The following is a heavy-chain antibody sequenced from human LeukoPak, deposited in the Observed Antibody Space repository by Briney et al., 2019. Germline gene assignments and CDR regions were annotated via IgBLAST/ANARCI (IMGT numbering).Heavy chain of an antibody. D-gene: IGHD3-22*01. CDR2: IYSDGRT. J-gene: IGHJ3*01. V-gene: IGHV3-53*01. CDR3: ARGFFLSGYLDAFDL. CDR1: GFIVSNKY. Sequence: GGSLRLSCAASGFIVSNKYMTWVRQAPGKGLEWVSLIYSDGRTYYADSVRGRCTISRDNSKNTLYVQMNSLRVEDTAVYYCARGFFLSGYLDAFDLWGQGTVVTVSS.